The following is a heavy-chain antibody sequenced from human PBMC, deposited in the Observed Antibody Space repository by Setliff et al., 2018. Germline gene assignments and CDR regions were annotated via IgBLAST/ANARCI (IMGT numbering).Heavy chain of an antibody. V-gene: IGHV1-18*01. Sequence: RASVKVSCKASGYTFNNYGITWVRQAPGQGLEWMGWINNYSFKTTYPQKFLDRVTVTTDTSATTAYMELSSLRSEDTAVYYCVRVTSGRLDFDYWGQGTPVTVSS. D-gene: IGHD6-19*01. J-gene: IGHJ4*02. CDR3: VRVTSGRLDFDY. CDR2: INNYSFKT. CDR1: GYTFNNYG.